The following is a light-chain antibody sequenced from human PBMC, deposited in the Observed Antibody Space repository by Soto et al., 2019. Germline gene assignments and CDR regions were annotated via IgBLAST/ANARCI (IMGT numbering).Light chain of an antibody. CDR1: SSDVGGYNY. CDR3: SAYAGSNNYV. CDR2: EVS. J-gene: IGLJ1*01. V-gene: IGLV2-8*01. Sequence: QSVLTQPPSASGSPGQSVTISCTGTSSDVGGYNYVSWYQQHPGKAPKLMIYEVSKRPSGVPDRFSGSKSGNTASLTVSGCQAEDEAGYYCSAYAGSNNYVFGTGTKVTVL.